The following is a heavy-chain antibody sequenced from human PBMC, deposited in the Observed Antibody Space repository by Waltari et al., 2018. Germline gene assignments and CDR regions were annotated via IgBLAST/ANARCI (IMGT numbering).Heavy chain of an antibody. CDR3: ASSTTVTTWFDY. Sequence: QVQLQQWGAGLLKPSETLSLTCAVYGGSFSGYYWSWIRQPTGKGLEWIGEINHSRSTNYNPSLKSRVTISVDTSKNQFSLKLSSVTAADTAVYYCASSTTVTTWFDYWGQGTLVTVSS. D-gene: IGHD4-17*01. CDR1: GGSFSGYY. CDR2: INHSRST. V-gene: IGHV4-34*01. J-gene: IGHJ4*02.